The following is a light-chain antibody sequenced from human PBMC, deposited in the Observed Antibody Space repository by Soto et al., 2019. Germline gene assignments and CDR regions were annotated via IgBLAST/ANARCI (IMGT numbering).Light chain of an antibody. Sequence: DIVMTQSPLSLPVTPGEPASISCRSSQSLLHSNGYNYLDWYLQKPGQSPQLLIYLGSSRASGVPERFSGSGSGTDFILKISRVEAEDVGVYYCMQTLQSPGFXQGTRVEIK. CDR3: MQTLQSPG. CDR1: QSLLHSNGYNY. V-gene: IGKV2-28*01. CDR2: LGS. J-gene: IGKJ5*01.